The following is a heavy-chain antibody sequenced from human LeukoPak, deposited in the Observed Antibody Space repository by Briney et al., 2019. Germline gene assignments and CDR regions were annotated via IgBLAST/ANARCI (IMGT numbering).Heavy chain of an antibody. J-gene: IGHJ4*02. Sequence: SETLSLTCTVSGGSISSHYWSWIRQPPGKGLEWIGCIYYSGSTNYNPSLKSRVTISVDTTKNQFSLKLNSVTAADTAVYYCARSGTGSGAFDYWGQGTLVTVSS. CDR1: GGSISSHY. CDR3: ARSGTGSGAFDY. V-gene: IGHV4-59*11. D-gene: IGHD6-19*01. CDR2: IYYSGST.